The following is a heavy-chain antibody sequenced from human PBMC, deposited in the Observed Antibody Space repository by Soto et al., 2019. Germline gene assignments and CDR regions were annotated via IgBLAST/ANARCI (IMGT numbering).Heavy chain of an antibody. CDR3: ARDQIRYFDRLSFDL. V-gene: IGHV3-48*02. D-gene: IGHD3-9*01. CDR2: ISGSGTI. J-gene: IGHJ1*01. Sequence: GGSLRLSCAASGFTFSIYWMTWVRQAPGKGLEWISHISGSGTIHYADSVKGRFTISRDNAKNSLYLQMNNLRDDDTAVYYCARDQIRYFDRLSFDLWGQGKLVTVSS. CDR1: GFTFSIYW.